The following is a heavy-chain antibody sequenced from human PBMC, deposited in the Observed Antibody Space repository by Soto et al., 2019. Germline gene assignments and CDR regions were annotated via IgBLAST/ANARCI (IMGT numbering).Heavy chain of an antibody. CDR2: IYPGDSDT. V-gene: IGHV5-51*01. J-gene: IGHJ3*02. CDR3: ASHLENYYDSSGYPVAFDI. D-gene: IGHD3-22*01. Sequence: PGESLKISCKCSGYSFTSYWIRWVRQMPGKGLEWMGIIYPGDSDTRYSPSFQGQVTISADKSISTAYLQWSSLKASDTAMYYCASHLENYYDSSGYPVAFDIWGKGTMVTVSS. CDR1: GYSFTSYW.